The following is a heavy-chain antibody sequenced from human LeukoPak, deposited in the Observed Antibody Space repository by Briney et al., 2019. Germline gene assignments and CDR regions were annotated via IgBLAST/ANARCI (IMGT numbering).Heavy chain of an antibody. J-gene: IGHJ3*02. V-gene: IGHV3-23*01. CDR2: FSGNGGDK. CDR3: ARMTTSALDI. CDR1: GFTFSSAA. Sequence: GGSLRLSCVASGFTFSSAAMTWVRQAPGKGLEWVASFSGNGGDKYYADPVKGRFTISRDNSKNTLYLQMNSLRAEDTAVYYCARMTTSALDIWGQGTMVTVSS.